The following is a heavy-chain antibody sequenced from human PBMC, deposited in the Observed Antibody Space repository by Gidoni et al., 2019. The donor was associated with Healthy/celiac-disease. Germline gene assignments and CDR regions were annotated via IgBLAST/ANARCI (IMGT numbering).Heavy chain of an antibody. D-gene: IGHD3-10*01. CDR3: ARDRLEVQGPGNYYYYMDV. Sequence: EVQLVESGGGLVQPGGSLRLSCAASGFTVSSNYRSWVRQAPGKGLEWVSVIYSGGSTYYADSVKGRFTISRDNSKNTLYLQMNSLRAEDTAVYYCARDRLEVQGPGNYYYYMDVWGKGTTVTVSS. V-gene: IGHV3-66*01. CDR1: GFTVSSNY. CDR2: IYSGGST. J-gene: IGHJ6*03.